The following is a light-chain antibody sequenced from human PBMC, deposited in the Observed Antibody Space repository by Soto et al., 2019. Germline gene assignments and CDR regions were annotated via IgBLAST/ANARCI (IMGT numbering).Light chain of an antibody. CDR3: QQYGSSLIT. J-gene: IGKJ5*01. CDR1: LIVSSSY. CDR2: GAS. Sequence: EIVLTQSPGTLSLSPGEKATLSCRASLIVSSSYLAWYQQKPGQSPRLLIYGASSRATGILDRFSGSGFGTDFTLTISRLEPEDFAVYYCQQYGSSLITFGQGTRLEIK. V-gene: IGKV3-20*01.